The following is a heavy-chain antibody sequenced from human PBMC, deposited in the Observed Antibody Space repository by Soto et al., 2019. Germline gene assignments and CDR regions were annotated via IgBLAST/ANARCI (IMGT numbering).Heavy chain of an antibody. CDR1: GFTFSGSA. CDR3: TITYYYDSSGSPPYYYYGMVV. CDR2: IRSKANSYAT. D-gene: IGHD3-22*01. J-gene: IGHJ6*02. Sequence: EVQLVESGGGLVQPGGSLKLSCAASGFTFSGSAMHWVRQASGKGLEWVGRIRSKANSYATAYAASVKGRFTISRDDSKHPADLQMNSLKTEDTAVYYCTITYYYDSSGSPPYYYYGMVVWGQGTTVTVSS. V-gene: IGHV3-73*01.